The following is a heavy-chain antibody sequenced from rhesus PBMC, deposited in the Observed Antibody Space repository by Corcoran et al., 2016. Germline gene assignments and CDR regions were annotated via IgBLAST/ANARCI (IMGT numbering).Heavy chain of an antibody. V-gene: IGHV4-122*02. D-gene: IGHD5-24*01. CDR1: GGSISSGYYY. CDR2: LTYSGST. Sequence: QVQLQESGPGLVKPSETLSLTCAVSGGSISSGYYYWSWIRQPPGKGLEWIGYLTYSGSTSYNPSLKSRVTISRDTSKNQFSLKLSSVTAADTAVYYCARSEMAVFWGQGVLVTVSS. J-gene: IGHJ4*01. CDR3: ARSEMAVF.